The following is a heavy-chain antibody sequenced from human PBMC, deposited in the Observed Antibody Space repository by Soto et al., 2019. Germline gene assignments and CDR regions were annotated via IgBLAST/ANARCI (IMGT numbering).Heavy chain of an antibody. V-gene: IGHV3-48*02. D-gene: IGHD2-21*02. CDR3: ARWAYCGADCYSNYSYMDV. CDR2: IGSSSSGI. J-gene: IGHJ6*03. CDR1: GFTFSSYS. Sequence: GGSLRLSCAASGFTFSSYSMNWVRQAPGKGLEWVSYIGSSSSGIYYADSVKGRFTISRDNAKNSLYLQMNSLRDEDTAVYYCARWAYCGADCYSNYSYMDVWGKGTTVTVSS.